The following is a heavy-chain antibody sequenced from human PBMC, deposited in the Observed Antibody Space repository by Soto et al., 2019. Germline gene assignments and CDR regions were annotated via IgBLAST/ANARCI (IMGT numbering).Heavy chain of an antibody. V-gene: IGHV3-15*07. CDR3: TTDLQFGSSSWYLRYLRAY. Sequence: GGSLRLSCAASGFTFSNAWMNWVRQAPGKGLEWVGRIKSKTDGGTTDYAAPVKGRFTISRDDSKNTLYLQMNSLKTEDTAVYYCTTDLQFGSSSWYLRYLRAYWGQGTLVTVSS. D-gene: IGHD6-13*01. CDR2: IKSKTDGGTT. J-gene: IGHJ4*02. CDR1: GFTFSNAW.